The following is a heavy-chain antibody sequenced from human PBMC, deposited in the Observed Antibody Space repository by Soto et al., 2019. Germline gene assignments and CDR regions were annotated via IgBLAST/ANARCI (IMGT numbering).Heavy chain of an antibody. CDR1: GGSIDNYEYY. CDR2: IYYSGRT. D-gene: IGHD6-6*01. Sequence: PSETLSLTCTVSGGSIDNYEYYWTWIRQPPGKGLEWVGYIYYSGRTNYNPSLNSRLTISLDTSKNQFSLKLTSVSAADTAVYYCARDRSNSPDYFDYWGQGTLVTVSS. V-gene: IGHV4-30-4*01. J-gene: IGHJ4*02. CDR3: ARDRSNSPDYFDY.